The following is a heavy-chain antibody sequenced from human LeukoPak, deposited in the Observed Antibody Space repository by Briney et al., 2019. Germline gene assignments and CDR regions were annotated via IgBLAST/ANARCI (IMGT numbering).Heavy chain of an antibody. CDR1: GGTFSSYA. CDR2: IIPIFCIS. J-gene: IGHJ4*02. D-gene: IGHD3-16*01. Sequence: SVTVSCKASGGTFSSYAISWVRQAPGQGLEWMGRIIPIFCISNYAQKFQGRVTITADKSTSTAYMELSSLRSEDTAVYYCARGPEGGGIWGQGTLVTVSS. V-gene: IGHV1-69*04. CDR3: ARGPEGGGI.